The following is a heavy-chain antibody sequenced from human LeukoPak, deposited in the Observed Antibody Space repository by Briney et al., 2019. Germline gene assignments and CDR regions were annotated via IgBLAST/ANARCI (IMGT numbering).Heavy chain of an antibody. CDR2: IDARSGIT. CDR3: ARVTPTGTAMGF. V-gene: IGHV3-48*01. Sequence: GGSLRLSCAASGFTFTIFGLNWVRQAPGKGPEWVSYIDARSGITYYADSVQGRFTLSRDNARESVFLQMDSLRVDDTAVYYCARVTPTGTAMGFWGQGTLVTVSS. J-gene: IGHJ4*02. CDR1: GFTFTIFG. D-gene: IGHD5-18*01.